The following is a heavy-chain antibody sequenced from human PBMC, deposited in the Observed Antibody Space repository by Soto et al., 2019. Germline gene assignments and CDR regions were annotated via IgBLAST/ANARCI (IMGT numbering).Heavy chain of an antibody. Sequence: PSETLSLTCAVSGGSISSGGYSWSWIRQPPGKGLEWIGYMYHSGSTYYNPSLKSRVTISIGRSKNQFSLKLSSVTAADTAVYYCARAVDTAMIHFDHWGQGTLVTVSS. D-gene: IGHD5-18*01. CDR3: ARAVDTAMIHFDH. J-gene: IGHJ4*02. CDR2: MYHSGST. V-gene: IGHV4-30-2*01. CDR1: GGSISSGGYS.